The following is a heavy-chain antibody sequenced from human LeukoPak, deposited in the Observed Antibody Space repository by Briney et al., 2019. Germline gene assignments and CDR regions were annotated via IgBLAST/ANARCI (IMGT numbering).Heavy chain of an antibody. Sequence: PSEPLSLTCTVSGGSISSSDYYWAWVRQPPGKGLEWIGSGYYSGSSYYNASLKSRVTISVDTSRNRFFLKLSSVTAADTAVYYCARLLAAAKTDYFDYWGQGTLVTVSS. J-gene: IGHJ4*02. CDR3: ARLLAAAKTDYFDY. D-gene: IGHD6-13*01. CDR2: GYYSGSS. V-gene: IGHV4-39*01. CDR1: GGSISSSDYY.